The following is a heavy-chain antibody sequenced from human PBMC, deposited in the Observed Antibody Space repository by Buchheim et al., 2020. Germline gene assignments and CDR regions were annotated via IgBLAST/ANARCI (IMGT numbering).Heavy chain of an antibody. CDR3: AKGMAYGDYDGRYFQH. CDR2: IYYPGST. J-gene: IGHJ1*01. Sequence: QVQLQQSGPGLVKPSETLSLTCSVSGGSISREYCSWIRPPPGKGLEWIGYIYYPGSTTYNPSLKSRVTISVDTSKNQFSLRLRSMTAADTAVYYCAKGMAYGDYDGRYFQHWGQGAL. D-gene: IGHD4-17*01. CDR1: GGSISREY. V-gene: IGHV4-59*01.